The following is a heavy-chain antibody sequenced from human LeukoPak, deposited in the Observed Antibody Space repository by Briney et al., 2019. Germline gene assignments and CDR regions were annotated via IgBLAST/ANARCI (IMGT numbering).Heavy chain of an antibody. CDR1: GFTFSSYA. Sequence: WGSLRLSCAASGFTFSSYAMSWVRQAPGKGLEWVSAISGSGGSTYYADSVKGRFTISGDNSKNTLYLQVNSLRAEDTAVYYCARRSGIAVAGAFDYWGQGTLVTVSS. V-gene: IGHV3-23*01. J-gene: IGHJ4*02. CDR2: ISGSGGST. D-gene: IGHD6-19*01. CDR3: ARRSGIAVAGAFDY.